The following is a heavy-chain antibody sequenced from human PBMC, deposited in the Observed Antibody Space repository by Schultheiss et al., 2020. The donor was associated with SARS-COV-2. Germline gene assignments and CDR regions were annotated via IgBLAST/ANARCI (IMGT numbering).Heavy chain of an antibody. D-gene: IGHD3-3*01. Sequence: GGSLRLSCAASGFTVSSNYMSWVRQAPGKGLEWVSVIYSGGSTYYADSVKGRFTISRDNSKNTLYLQMNSLRAEDTAVYYCAKAHKSHKLRFLEPAYYYYGMDVWGQGTTVTVSS. CDR3: AKAHKSHKLRFLEPAYYYYGMDV. V-gene: IGHV3-66*01. CDR1: GFTVSSNY. CDR2: IYSGGST. J-gene: IGHJ6*02.